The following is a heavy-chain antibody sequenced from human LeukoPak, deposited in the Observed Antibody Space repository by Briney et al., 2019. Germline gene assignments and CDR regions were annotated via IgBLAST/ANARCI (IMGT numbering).Heavy chain of an antibody. D-gene: IGHD3-9*01. V-gene: IGHV5-10-1*01. Sequence: GASLRIASKGSGCGFTSYWISWVRQMPGKGLEWMGRIDPSDSYTNYSPSFQGHVTISADKSISTAYLQWSSLKASDTAMYYWASSLLGDYDILTGYYIGAFDIWGQGTMVTVSS. CDR1: GCGFTSYW. CDR2: IDPSDSYT. J-gene: IGHJ3*02. CDR3: ASSLLGDYDILTGYYIGAFDI.